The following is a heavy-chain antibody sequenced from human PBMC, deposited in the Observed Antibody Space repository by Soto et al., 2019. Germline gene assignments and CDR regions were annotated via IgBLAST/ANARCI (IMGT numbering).Heavy chain of an antibody. CDR3: ARDKDRQQLGGNYYYIMDV. CDR2: IMPVFPTP. D-gene: IGHD3-3*02. Sequence: QVQLVQSGAEAKKPGSSVKVSCKTSGGTFRTSAISWVRQAPGHGLEWMGGIMPVFPTPDYAQKFQGRVTITADESTSTAYMELSILGSEDTAVYYCARDKDRQQLGGNYYYIMDVWGQGTTVTVSS. V-gene: IGHV1-69*12. J-gene: IGHJ6*02. CDR1: GGTFRTSA.